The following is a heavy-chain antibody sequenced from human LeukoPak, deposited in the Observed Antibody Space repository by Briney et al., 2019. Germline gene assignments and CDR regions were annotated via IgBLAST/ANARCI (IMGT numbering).Heavy chain of an antibody. V-gene: IGHV4-39*07. CDR1: GDSITTTNYY. J-gene: IGHJ4*02. D-gene: IGHD3-22*01. Sequence: SETLTLTCTVSGDSITTTNYYWGWIRQPPGKGLEWIGNIFYSGSTYYNPSLKSRVTISVDTSKNQFSLKLSSVTAADTAVYYCARGVGYYDSSNLNFDYWGQGTLVTVSS. CDR2: IFYSGST. CDR3: ARGVGYYDSSNLNFDY.